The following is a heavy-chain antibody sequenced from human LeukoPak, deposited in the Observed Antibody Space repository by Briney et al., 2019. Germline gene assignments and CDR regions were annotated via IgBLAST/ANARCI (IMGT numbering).Heavy chain of an antibody. CDR2: ISASADNT. V-gene: IGHV3-23*01. CDR3: ARYTASGPTVNVDY. CDR1: GFTFSNYP. D-gene: IGHD5-18*01. Sequence: GGSLRLSCAVSGFTFSNYPMSWVRQAPGKGLEWVSAISASADNTYYAVSVKGRFSISRDNSKSTMYLQMNSLRAEDTALCYCARYTASGPTVNVDYWGQGTLVTVSS. J-gene: IGHJ4*02.